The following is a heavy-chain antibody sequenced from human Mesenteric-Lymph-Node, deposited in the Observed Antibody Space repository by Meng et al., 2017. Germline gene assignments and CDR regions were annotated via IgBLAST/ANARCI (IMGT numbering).Heavy chain of an antibody. D-gene: IGHD6-13*01. CDR1: GFSLSTSGMR. CDR3: TRMSAAAGWGDWFDP. CDR2: IDWDDDK. J-gene: IGHJ5*01. Sequence: SGPTLVKPTQTLTLTCTFSGFSLSTSGMRVSWIRQPPGKALEWLARIDWDDDKFYSTSLKTRLTISKDTSKNQVVLTMTNMDPVDTATYYCTRMSAAAGWGDWFDPWGQGTTVTVSS. V-gene: IGHV2-70*04.